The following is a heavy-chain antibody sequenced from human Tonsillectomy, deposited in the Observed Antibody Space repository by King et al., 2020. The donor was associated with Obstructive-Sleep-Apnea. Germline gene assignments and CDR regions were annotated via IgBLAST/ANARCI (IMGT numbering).Heavy chain of an antibody. CDR2: IVGSSDTT. J-gene: IGHJ4*02. CDR1: GYSFNDYA. D-gene: IGHD3-16*01. CDR3: ARAFDKYDPPFDN. Sequence: DVQLVESGGRWVQPGGSLRLSCAASGYSFNDYALSWVRQGPGKGLEWGSVIVGSSDTTHYADSVKGRFTISRDKSKNTLYLQMSGLRTEDTAMYYCARAFDKYDPPFDNWGQGALVTVSS. V-gene: IGHV3-23*04.